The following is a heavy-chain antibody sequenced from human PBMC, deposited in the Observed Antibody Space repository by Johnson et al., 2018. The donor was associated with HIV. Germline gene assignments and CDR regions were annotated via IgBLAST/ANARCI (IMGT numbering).Heavy chain of an antibody. CDR2: IGTAGDT. Sequence: VQLVESGGGVVRPGGSLRLSCAASGFTFDDYGMSWVRQGPGKGLEWVSAIGTAGDTYYPGSVKGRFTISRENAKNSLYLQMNSLRAGDTAVYYCGRGISQPYYNVWSGDDYRDAFDFWGQGTMVTVSS. V-gene: IGHV3-13*01. D-gene: IGHD3-3*01. CDR3: GRGISQPYYNVWSGDDYRDAFDF. J-gene: IGHJ3*01. CDR1: GFTFDDYG.